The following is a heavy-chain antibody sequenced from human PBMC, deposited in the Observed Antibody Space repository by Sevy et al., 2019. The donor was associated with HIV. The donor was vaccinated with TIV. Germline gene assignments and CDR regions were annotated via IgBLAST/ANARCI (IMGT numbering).Heavy chain of an antibody. V-gene: IGHV3-23*01. CDR2: LSFGCGRI. CDR1: GFTFSKYS. CDR3: AREGCTKPHDY. D-gene: IGHD2-8*01. J-gene: IGHJ4*02. Sequence: GGSLSLSCAASGFTFSKYSMSWVRQAPGKGLEWVSTLSFGCGRINYADSVKGRFTISRDDSKNTLYLQMNSLRADDTVVYYCAREGCTKPHDYWGQGTLVTVSS.